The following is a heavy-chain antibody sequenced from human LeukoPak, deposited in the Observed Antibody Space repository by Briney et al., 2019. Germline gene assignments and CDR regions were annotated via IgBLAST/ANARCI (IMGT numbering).Heavy chain of an antibody. D-gene: IGHD5-18*01. CDR3: ARQAPGYSYGYVY. CDR2: IYYSGST. CDR1: GGSISSSSYY. V-gene: IGHV4-39*01. J-gene: IGHJ4*02. Sequence: SETLSLTCTVSGGSISSSSYYWGWICQPPGKGLEWIGSIYYSGSTYYNPSLKSRVTISVDTSKNQFSLKLSSVTAADTAVYYCARQAPGYSYGYVYWGQGTLVTVSS.